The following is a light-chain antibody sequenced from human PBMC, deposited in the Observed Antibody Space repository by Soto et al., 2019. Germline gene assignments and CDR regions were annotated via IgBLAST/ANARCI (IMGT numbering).Light chain of an antibody. Sequence: EIVLTQSPGTLSLSPGERATLSCRATESVSSNYLAWYQQKPGQAPRVLIYGASIRATGIPDRFSGSGSVTDFTLTISSLEPEDFAVYYCQQRSNWATFGPGTKVDIK. V-gene: IGKV3D-20*02. J-gene: IGKJ3*01. CDR3: QQRSNWAT. CDR2: GAS. CDR1: ESVSSNY.